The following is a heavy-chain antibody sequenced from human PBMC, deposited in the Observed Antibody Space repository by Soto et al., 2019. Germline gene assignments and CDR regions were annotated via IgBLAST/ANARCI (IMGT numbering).Heavy chain of an antibody. Sequence: PSETLSLTCTVSGGSISSGGYYWSWIRQHPGKGLEWIGYIYYSGSTYYNPSLKSRVTISVDTSKNQFSLKLSSVTAADTAVYYCARVGYFDSPDSIPYFDYWGQGTLVTVS. D-gene: IGHD3-9*01. V-gene: IGHV4-31*03. CDR1: GGSISSGGYY. CDR2: IYYSGST. CDR3: ARVGYFDSPDSIPYFDY. J-gene: IGHJ4*02.